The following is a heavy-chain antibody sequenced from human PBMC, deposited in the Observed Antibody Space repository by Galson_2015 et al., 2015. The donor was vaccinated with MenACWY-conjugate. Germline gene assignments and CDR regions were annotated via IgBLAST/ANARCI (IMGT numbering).Heavy chain of an antibody. CDR1: GYYFTIYW. D-gene: IGHD1-26*01. CDR3: ARHPPGGRGMDV. CDR2: ISPGDSNT. V-gene: IGHV5-51*01. Sequence: QSGAEVKQPGESLKISCKGSGYYFTIYWIAWVRQIPGKGLEWMGLISPGDSNTRYSPSFQGQVTISADKSISTAYLQWSSLKASDTAMYYCARHPPGGRGMDVWGQGTTVTVSS. J-gene: IGHJ6*02.